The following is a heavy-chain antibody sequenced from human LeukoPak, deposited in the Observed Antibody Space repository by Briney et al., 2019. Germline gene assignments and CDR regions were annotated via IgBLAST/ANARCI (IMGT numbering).Heavy chain of an antibody. Sequence: GGSLRLSCAASGFTVSSNYMSWVRQAPGKGLEWVSLIYRGGSTYYADSVKGRFTISSDNSKNSLYLQMNSLRAEDTAVYYCARELSHAFDIWGQGTMVTVSS. CDR2: IYRGGST. J-gene: IGHJ3*02. CDR1: GFTVSSNY. CDR3: ARELSHAFDI. V-gene: IGHV3-66*01.